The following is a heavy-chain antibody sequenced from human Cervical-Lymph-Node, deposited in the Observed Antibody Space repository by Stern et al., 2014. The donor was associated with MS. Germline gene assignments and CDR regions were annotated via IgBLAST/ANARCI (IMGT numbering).Heavy chain of an antibody. V-gene: IGHV3-53*01. J-gene: IGHJ4*02. CDR1: GFNVNTYY. Sequence: EVQLLESGGGLIQPGGSLRLSCAASGFNVNTYYMSWVRQAPGKGLEWVATMYSGGKTYAADSVKGRFTISRDTSRNTLSLQMNNLRAEDMAVYYCVRGHSQAYDYWGQGTLVTVSS. CDR3: VRGHSQAYDY. D-gene: IGHD4-11*01. CDR2: MYSGGKT.